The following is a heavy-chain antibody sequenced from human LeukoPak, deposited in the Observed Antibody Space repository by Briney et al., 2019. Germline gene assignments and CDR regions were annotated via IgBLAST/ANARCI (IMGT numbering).Heavy chain of an antibody. CDR2: IKQDGSER. V-gene: IGHV3-7*03. D-gene: IGHD4/OR15-4a*01. CDR1: GFTFSSYW. CDR3: ATGAGCGY. J-gene: IGHJ4*02. Sequence: PGGSLRLSCAASGFTFSSYWMTWVRQAPGKGLEWVANIKQDGSERNYVDSVKGRFTISRDNAKNSLYLQMNTPRGEDTAVYYCATGAGCGYWGQGTLVTVSS.